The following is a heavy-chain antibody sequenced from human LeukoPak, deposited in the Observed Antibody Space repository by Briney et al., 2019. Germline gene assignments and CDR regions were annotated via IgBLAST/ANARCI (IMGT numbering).Heavy chain of an antibody. Sequence: GGSLRLSCAASGFTFSSYWMSWVRQAPGKGLEWVSVIYSGGSTYYADSVKGRFTISRDNSKNTLYLQMNSLRAEDTAVYYCARDGGLWFGELTDYYGMDVWGQGTTVTVSS. CDR1: GFTFSSYW. V-gene: IGHV3-66*01. CDR3: ARDGGLWFGELTDYYGMDV. CDR2: IYSGGST. D-gene: IGHD3-10*01. J-gene: IGHJ6*02.